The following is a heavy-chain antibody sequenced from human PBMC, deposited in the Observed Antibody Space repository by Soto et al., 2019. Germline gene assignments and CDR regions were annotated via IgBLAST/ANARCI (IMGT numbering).Heavy chain of an antibody. V-gene: IGHV1-69*01. CDR2: IIPVLGTP. CDR3: ASSAGLDHLLNYYGLNV. D-gene: IGHD6-13*01. Sequence: QVLLVQSSAEVKKPRSSVKVSCKASGGTFTSTAFSWVRQAPGQGLEWMGGIIPVLGTPNYAQKFQARLTVTADASTTTVHMELSRLRSDDTAVYYCASSAGLDHLLNYYGLNVWGQGTTVTVSS. J-gene: IGHJ6*02. CDR1: GGTFTSTA.